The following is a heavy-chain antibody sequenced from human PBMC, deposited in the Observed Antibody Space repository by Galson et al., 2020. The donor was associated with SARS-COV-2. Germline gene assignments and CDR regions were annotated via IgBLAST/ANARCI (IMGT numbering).Heavy chain of an antibody. J-gene: IGHJ4*02. CDR3: ARDGQLSSGWAFDY. CDR1: GFTFSSYT. D-gene: IGHD6-19*01. Sequence: GGSLRLSCAASGFTFSSYTIHWVRQAPGKGLEWVAQIFYDGSYKYYGDSVKGRFTISRDSSKNMVYLQMNNLKVDDTAVYYCARDGQLSSGWAFDYWGQGTLVTVSS. V-gene: IGHV3-30*04. CDR2: IFYDGSYK.